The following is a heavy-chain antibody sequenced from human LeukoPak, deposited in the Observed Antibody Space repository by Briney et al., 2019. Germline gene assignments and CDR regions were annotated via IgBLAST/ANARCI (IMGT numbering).Heavy chain of an antibody. CDR3: ARFGKISSSGSLYMDV. CDR1: GYTFTGYY. CDR2: INPNSGGT. J-gene: IGHJ6*03. V-gene: IGHV1-2*02. D-gene: IGHD3-10*01. Sequence: ASVKVSCKASGYTFTGYYMHWVRQAPGQGLEWMGWINPNSGGTNYAQKFQGRVTMTRDTSSSTVYMELSRLRSDDTAVYYCARFGKISSSGSLYMDVWGKGTTVTVSS.